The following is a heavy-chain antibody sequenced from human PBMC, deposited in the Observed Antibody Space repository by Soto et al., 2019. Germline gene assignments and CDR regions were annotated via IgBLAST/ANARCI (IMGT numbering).Heavy chain of an antibody. Sequence: DVQLVESGGGLVLRGESLRLSCAASGFTVGSAYMSWVRQAPGKGLEWVAGIYSGGNTYYADSMKGRFTISRDTSKNRLYLQMNSLRAEDAAIYYCARDPWVGDIGDYWGQGTLVTVSS. V-gene: IGHV3-66*01. CDR1: GFTVGSAY. J-gene: IGHJ4*02. D-gene: IGHD4-17*01. CDR3: ARDPWVGDIGDY. CDR2: IYSGGNT.